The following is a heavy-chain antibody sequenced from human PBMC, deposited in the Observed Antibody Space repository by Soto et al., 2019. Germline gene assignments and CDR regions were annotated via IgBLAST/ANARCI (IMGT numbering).Heavy chain of an antibody. D-gene: IGHD3-10*01. J-gene: IGHJ5*02. Sequence: EVQLVESGGGLVQPGGSLRLSCAASGFTFSSHDMHWVRQVTGKGLEWVSGIDSAGDAKYPASVKGRFTISREKAKNSLHLQMNSLRAGDTAVYYCARGGIWGVSWNWFDTWGQGTLVTVSS. CDR1: GFTFSSHD. CDR2: IDSAGDA. V-gene: IGHV3-13*01. CDR3: ARGGIWGVSWNWFDT.